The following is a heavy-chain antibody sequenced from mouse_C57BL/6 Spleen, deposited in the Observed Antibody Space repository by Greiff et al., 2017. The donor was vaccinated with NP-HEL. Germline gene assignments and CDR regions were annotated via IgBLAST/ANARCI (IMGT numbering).Heavy chain of an antibody. V-gene: IGHV5-9*01. CDR1: GFTFSSYT. CDR3: ARRSYYGSSYWYFDV. J-gene: IGHJ1*03. CDR2: ISGGGGNT. Sequence: EVKLVESGGGLVKPGGSLKLSCAASGFTFSSYTMSWVRQTPEKRLEWVATISGGGGNTYYPDSVKGRFTLSRDNAKNTLYLQMSSLRSEDTALYYCARRSYYGSSYWYFDVWGTGTTVTVSS. D-gene: IGHD1-1*01.